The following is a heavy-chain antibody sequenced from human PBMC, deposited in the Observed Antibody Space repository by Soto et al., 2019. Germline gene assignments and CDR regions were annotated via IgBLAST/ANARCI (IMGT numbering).Heavy chain of an antibody. Sequence: QLVETGGGLIQPGTSLTLSCAASGFSVSRNYMTWVRQDPGKGLEWVSFVYSGGATFDADSVKGRFILSRDDSQNTMYLQMNNLRAEDTAVYYCARVPGRLWGRGTLVTVAS. CDR2: VYSGGAT. D-gene: IGHD3-10*01. CDR1: GFSVSRNY. CDR3: ARVPGRL. V-gene: IGHV3-53*02. J-gene: IGHJ4*02.